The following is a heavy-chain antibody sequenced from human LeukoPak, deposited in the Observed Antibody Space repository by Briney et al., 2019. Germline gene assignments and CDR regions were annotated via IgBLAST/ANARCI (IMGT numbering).Heavy chain of an antibody. CDR2: IYYSGST. J-gene: IGHJ4*02. V-gene: IGHV4-39*02. CDR1: GGSISSSSYY. Sequence: SETLSLTCTVSGGSISSSSYYWGWIRQPPGKGLEWIGSIYYSGSTYYNPSLKSRVTISVDTSKNQFSLKLSSVTAADTAVYYCARDLSGQYDFWSGYYSGLDYWGQGTLVTVSS. D-gene: IGHD3-3*01. CDR3: ARDLSGQYDFWSGYYSGLDY.